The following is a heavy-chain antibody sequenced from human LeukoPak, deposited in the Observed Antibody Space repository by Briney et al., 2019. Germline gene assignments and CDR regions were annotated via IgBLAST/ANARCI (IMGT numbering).Heavy chain of an antibody. D-gene: IGHD6-13*01. CDR3: ARGVPYSSSWYNY. CDR2: INHSGST. V-gene: IGHV4-34*01. J-gene: IGHJ4*02. CDR1: GGSFSGYY. Sequence: PSETLFLTCAVYGGSFSGYYWSWIRQPPGKGLEWIGEINHSGSTNYNPSLKSRVTTSVDTSKNQFSLKLSSVTAADTAVYYCARGVPYSSSWYNYWGQGTLVTVSS.